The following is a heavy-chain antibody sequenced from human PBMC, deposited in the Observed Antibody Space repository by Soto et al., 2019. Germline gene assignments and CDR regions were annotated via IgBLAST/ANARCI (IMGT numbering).Heavy chain of an antibody. CDR3: AKDAISGDGIWLMDS. CDR2: LLRSGSSA. D-gene: IGHD4-17*01. Sequence: GGSLRLSCAASGFTFHDYAMHWVRQAPGKGLEWVSSLLRSGSSAYYADSVRGRFTISSDTSANSLYLQMDNLRAEDTAIYYCAKDAISGDGIWLMDSWGQGTVVTVSS. J-gene: IGHJ5*02. V-gene: IGHV3-23*01. CDR1: GFTFHDYA.